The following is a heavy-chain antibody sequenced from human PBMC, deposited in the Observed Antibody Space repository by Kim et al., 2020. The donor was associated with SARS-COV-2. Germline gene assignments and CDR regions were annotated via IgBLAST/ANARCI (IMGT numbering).Heavy chain of an antibody. CDR3: ARIHCSSASCFWSLGY. V-gene: IGHV7-4-1*02. CDR2: INTNTVNP. Sequence: ASVKVSCKASGYSFTGFGLVWVRQAPGQGLEWMGWINTNTVNPTYAQGFAGRFAFSLDTSVSAAYLQISNLKSEDTAFYYCARIHCSSASCFWSLGYWGQ. CDR1: GYSFTGFG. D-gene: IGHD2-2*01. J-gene: IGHJ4*02.